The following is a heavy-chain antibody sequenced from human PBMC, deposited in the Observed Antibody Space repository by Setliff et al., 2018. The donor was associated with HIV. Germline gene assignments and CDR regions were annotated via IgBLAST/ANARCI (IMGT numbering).Heavy chain of an antibody. V-gene: IGHV3-7*01. Sequence: SGGSLRLSCVASGFSFEKYAMNWVRQPPGKGLEWVANIKPDGSQKNYVDSVRGRFTISRENAKDSLYLQMNSLRVEDTAVYYCARGYTGDFHWGQGTLVTVSS. CDR3: ARGYTGDFH. CDR2: IKPDGSQK. J-gene: IGHJ4*02. D-gene: IGHD7-27*01. CDR1: GFSFEKYA.